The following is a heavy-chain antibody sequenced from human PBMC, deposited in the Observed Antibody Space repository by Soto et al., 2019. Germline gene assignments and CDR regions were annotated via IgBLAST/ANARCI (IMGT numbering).Heavy chain of an antibody. D-gene: IGHD3-22*01. CDR3: ARTSYDDGPSDAFDI. CDR2: IYYSGSA. Sequence: TSETLSLTCTVSGGSISIGDYYWSWIRHPPGKGLEWIGYIYYSGSAYYNPSLKSRVSISVETSKNQFSLRLRSVTAADTAVYHCARTSYDDGPSDAFDIWGQGTMVTVSS. CDR1: GGSISIGDYY. V-gene: IGHV4-30-4*01. J-gene: IGHJ3*02.